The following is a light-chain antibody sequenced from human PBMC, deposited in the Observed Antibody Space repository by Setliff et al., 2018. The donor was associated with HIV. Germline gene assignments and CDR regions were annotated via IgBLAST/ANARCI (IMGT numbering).Light chain of an antibody. CDR3: SSYSSINTQM. Sequence: QSALAQPPSVSGSPGQSVTISCTGTSSDVGSYNRVAWYQQTPGAAPKLMIYEVSNRPSGVPDRFSGSKSGNTASLTISGLLAEDEADYYCSSYSSINTQMFGTGTKV. V-gene: IGLV2-18*02. J-gene: IGLJ1*01. CDR1: SSDVGSYNR. CDR2: EVS.